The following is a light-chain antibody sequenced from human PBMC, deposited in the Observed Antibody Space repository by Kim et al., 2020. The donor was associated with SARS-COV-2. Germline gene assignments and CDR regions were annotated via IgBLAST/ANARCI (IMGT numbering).Light chain of an antibody. V-gene: IGKV4-1*01. CDR2: WAS. CDR3: QQYYSTPPT. J-gene: IGKJ1*01. Sequence: ATSNCKSSQSVLSSSNNKSYLAWYQHKPGQPPKLLIYWASTRESGVPDRFSGSGSGTDFTLTISSLQAEDVAVYYCQQYYSTPPTFGQGTKVDIK. CDR1: QSVLSSSNNKSY.